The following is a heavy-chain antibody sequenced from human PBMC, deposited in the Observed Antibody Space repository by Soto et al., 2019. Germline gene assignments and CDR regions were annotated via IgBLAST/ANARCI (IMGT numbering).Heavy chain of an antibody. CDR1: GYTFTSYA. D-gene: IGHD6-6*01. CDR2: INAGNGDT. Sequence: QVQLVQSGAEVKKPGASVKASCKASGYTFTSYAMHWVRQAPGQRIEWMGWINAGNGDTKYSQKLQGRVTITRDTFASTAYMELSRLGSEDRAVYCCARERSIAARLNYYFGMDVWGQGTTVTGSS. V-gene: IGHV1-3*01. CDR3: ARERSIAARLNYYFGMDV. J-gene: IGHJ6*02.